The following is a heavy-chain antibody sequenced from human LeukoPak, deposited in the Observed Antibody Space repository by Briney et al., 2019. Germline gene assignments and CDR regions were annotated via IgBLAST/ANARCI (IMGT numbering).Heavy chain of an antibody. D-gene: IGHD1-14*01. V-gene: IGHV4-39*01. CDR1: GGSINSGTYY. Sequence: SETLSLTCSVSGGSINSGTYYWSWVRLPPEKGLEWIASIHYTGSTYYNPSLKSRSTISRDTPKNQFSLTLTSVIDADTAVYYCVRHDHSPSFDPWGQGTLVTVSS. CDR2: IHYTGST. CDR3: VRHDHSPSFDP. J-gene: IGHJ5*02.